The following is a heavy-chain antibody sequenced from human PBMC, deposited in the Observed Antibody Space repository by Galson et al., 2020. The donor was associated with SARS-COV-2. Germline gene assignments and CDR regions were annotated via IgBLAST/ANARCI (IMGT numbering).Heavy chain of an antibody. D-gene: IGHD5-12*01. CDR2: IYSGGST. CDR1: GFTVSSNY. Sequence: TGGSLRLSCATSGFTVSSNYMSWVRQAPGKGLEWVSVIYSGGSTYYAASEKDRFTISRDNSKNTLYLQMNSLTAEDAAVYYCAATPKDIVATFFDYWGQGTLVTVSS. CDR3: AATPKDIVATFFDY. J-gene: IGHJ4*02. V-gene: IGHV3-66*01.